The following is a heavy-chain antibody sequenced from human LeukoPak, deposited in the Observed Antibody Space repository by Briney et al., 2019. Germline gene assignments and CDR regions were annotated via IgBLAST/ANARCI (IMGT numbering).Heavy chain of an antibody. CDR1: GGSISSYY. J-gene: IGHJ4*02. Sequence: SETLSLTCTVSGGSISSYYWSWIRQPPGKGLEWIGYIYYSGSTNYNPSLKSRVTISVDTSKNQFSLKLSSVTAADTAVYYCARHGYSSPSINFDYWGQGTLVTVSS. CDR3: ARHGYSSPSINFDY. CDR2: IYYSGST. V-gene: IGHV4-59*08. D-gene: IGHD6-6*01.